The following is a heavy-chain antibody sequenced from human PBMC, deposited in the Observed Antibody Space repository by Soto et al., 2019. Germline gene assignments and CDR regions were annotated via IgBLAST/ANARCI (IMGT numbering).Heavy chain of an antibody. CDR3: ASKEWLLLKRMENLDY. CDR2: ISWSGGST. D-gene: IGHD5-12*01. V-gene: IGHV3-23*01. CDR1: GFTVSSYT. J-gene: IGHJ4*02. Sequence: PGGSLRLSCAASGFTVSSYTMSWVRQAPGKGLEWVSAISWSGGSTYYADSVKGRFTISRDNPKNTLYLQMNSLRAEDTAVYYCASKEWLLLKRMENLDYWGQGPLVTVSS.